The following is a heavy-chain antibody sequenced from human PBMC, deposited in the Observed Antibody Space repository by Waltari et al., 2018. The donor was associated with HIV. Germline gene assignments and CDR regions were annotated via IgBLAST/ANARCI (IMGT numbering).Heavy chain of an antibody. D-gene: IGHD5-18*01. V-gene: IGHV3-23*01. CDR3: AKTKGYDYGFYFDS. CDR1: GLDLNIFA. J-gene: IGHJ4*02. CDR2: IGGSGTKT. Sequence: EVQLSDSGGGLVQPGGSLKLSCVAYGLDLNIFALNWVRQAPGKGLEWVSGIGGSGTKTFYADSVKGRFTISRDSSKNTLYLQMNSLRAEDTAVYYCAKTKGYDYGFYFDSWGQGTLVSVSS.